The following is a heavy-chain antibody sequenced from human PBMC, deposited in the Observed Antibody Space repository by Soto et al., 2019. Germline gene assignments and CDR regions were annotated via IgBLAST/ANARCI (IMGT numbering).Heavy chain of an antibody. Sequence: ASVKVSCKASGYTFTSYGISWVRQAPGQGLEWMGWISSYNGNTNYAQKLQDRVTMTTDTSTGTAYMELRSLRSDDTAVYYCARDLVLAVGGSDNWFDPWGQGTLVTVSS. CDR2: ISSYNGNT. J-gene: IGHJ5*02. CDR3: ARDLVLAVGGSDNWFDP. V-gene: IGHV1-18*04. D-gene: IGHD6-19*01. CDR1: GYTFTSYG.